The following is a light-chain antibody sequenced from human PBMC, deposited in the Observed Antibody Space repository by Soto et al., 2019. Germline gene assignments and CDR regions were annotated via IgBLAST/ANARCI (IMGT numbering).Light chain of an antibody. CDR2: DAS. J-gene: IGKJ4*01. CDR3: QQRSNWLT. Sequence: EIVLTQSPATLSLSPGERATLSCRASQSVSSYLAWYQQKPGQAPRLLIYDASNRATGIPARFSGSGSGTDFTLTISSGEPEDFAVYYCQQRSNWLTFGGGTKVEIK. CDR1: QSVSSY. V-gene: IGKV3-11*01.